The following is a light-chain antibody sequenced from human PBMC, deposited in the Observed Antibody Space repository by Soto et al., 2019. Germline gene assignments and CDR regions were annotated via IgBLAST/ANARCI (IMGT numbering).Light chain of an antibody. V-gene: IGLV1-40*01. CDR2: GNS. CDR1: SSNIGAGYD. Sequence: QSVLTQPPSVSGAPGERVTISCTGSSSNIGAGYDVHWYQQLPGTAPKLLIYGNSNRPSGVPERFSGSKSGTSASLAITGLRAEDEADYYCQSYDISLSGWVFGGGTQLAVL. CDR3: QSYDISLSGWV. J-gene: IGLJ3*02.